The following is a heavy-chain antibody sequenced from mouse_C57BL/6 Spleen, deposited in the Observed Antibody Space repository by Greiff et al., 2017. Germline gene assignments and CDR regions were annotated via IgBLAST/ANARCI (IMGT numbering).Heavy chain of an antibody. CDR2: ISYSGST. J-gene: IGHJ1*03. CDR1: GYSITSGYD. CDR3: ARGGLRRRYFDV. D-gene: IGHD2-4*01. V-gene: IGHV3-1*01. Sequence: EVKLQESGPGMVKPSQSLSLTCTVTGYSITSGYDWHWIRHFPGNKLEWMGYISYSGSTNYNPSLKSRISITHDTSKNHFFLKLNSVTTEDTATYYCARGGLRRRYFDVWGTGTTVTVSS.